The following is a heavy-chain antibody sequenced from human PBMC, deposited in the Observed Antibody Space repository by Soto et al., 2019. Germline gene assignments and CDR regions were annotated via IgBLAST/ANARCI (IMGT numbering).Heavy chain of an antibody. J-gene: IGHJ6*03. CDR1: GFTFSSYA. CDR2: ISGSGGST. CDR3: AKDQSGSLDFWSGPRGSQDYYYYYMDV. D-gene: IGHD3-3*01. V-gene: IGHV3-23*01. Sequence: GGSLRLSCAASGFTFSSYAMSWVRQAPGKGLEWVSAISGSGGSTYYADSVKGRFTISRDNSKNTLYLQMNSLRAEDTAVYYCAKDQSGSLDFWSGPRGSQDYYYYYMDVWGKGTTVTVSS.